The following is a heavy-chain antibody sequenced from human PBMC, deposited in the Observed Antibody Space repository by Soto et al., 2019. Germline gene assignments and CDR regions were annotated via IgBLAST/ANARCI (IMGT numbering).Heavy chain of an antibody. D-gene: IGHD3-3*01. V-gene: IGHV4-34*01. Sequence: QVQLQQWVAGLLKPSETLSLTCAVYGGSFSGYYWSWIRQPPGKGLEWIGEINHSGSTNYNPSLKSRVTISVDTSKNQFSLKLSSVTAADTAVYYCARDPDYDFPHWGQGTLVTVSS. CDR3: ARDPDYDFPH. J-gene: IGHJ4*02. CDR1: GGSFSGYY. CDR2: INHSGST.